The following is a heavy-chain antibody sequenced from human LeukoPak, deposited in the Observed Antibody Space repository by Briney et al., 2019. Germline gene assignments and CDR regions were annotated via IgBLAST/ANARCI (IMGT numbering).Heavy chain of an antibody. D-gene: IGHD4-17*01. CDR2: IIPILGIA. V-gene: IGHV1-69*04. Sequence: GASVKVSCKASGGTFSSYAISWVRQAPGQGLEWMGRIIPILGIANYAQKFQGRVTITADKSTSTAYMELSSLRSEDTAVYYCARGVRRYHDYGDYDDSVWDAFDIWGQGTMVTVSS. CDR1: GGTFSSYA. CDR3: ARGVRRYHDYGDYDDSVWDAFDI. J-gene: IGHJ3*02.